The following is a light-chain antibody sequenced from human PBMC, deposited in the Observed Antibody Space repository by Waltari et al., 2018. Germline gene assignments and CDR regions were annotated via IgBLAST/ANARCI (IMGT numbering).Light chain of an antibody. CDR1: SRDIGGYYY. V-gene: IGLV2-14*03. Sequence: QSALTQPASVSGSPGQSITILCTGTSRDIGGYYYVSWYQQHPGNAPKLIIFDVTNRPSGVSDRFSGSKSGNTASLTISGLQADDEAVYYCCSYTPNHWVFGGGTSLTVL. J-gene: IGLJ3*02. CDR2: DVT. CDR3: CSYTPNHWV.